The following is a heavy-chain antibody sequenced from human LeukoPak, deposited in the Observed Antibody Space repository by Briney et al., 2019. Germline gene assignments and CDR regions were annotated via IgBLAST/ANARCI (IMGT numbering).Heavy chain of an antibody. CDR1: GFTFSNYW. CDR2: INTDGSST. Sequence: GGSLRLSCAAFGFTFSNYWMHWVRQAPGKGLVWVSRINTDGSSTSYADSVRGPFTIPRDNAKNTLYLQMNSLRAEDTAVYYCARDSGYGFDYWGQGTLVTVS. D-gene: IGHD5-12*01. V-gene: IGHV3-74*01. J-gene: IGHJ4*02. CDR3: ARDSGYGFDY.